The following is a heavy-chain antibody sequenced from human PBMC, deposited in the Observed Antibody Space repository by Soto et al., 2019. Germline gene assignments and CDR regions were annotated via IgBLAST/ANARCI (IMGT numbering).Heavy chain of an antibody. J-gene: IGHJ5*02. CDR1: GFTFSSYG. CDR2: ISYDGSNK. CDR3: AKGRVGFDP. V-gene: IGHV3-30*18. Sequence: GGSLRLSCAASGFTFSSYGMHWVRQAPGKGLEWVAVISYDGSNKYYADSVKGRFTISRDNSKNTLYLQMNSLRAKDTAVYYCAKGRVGFDPWGQGTRVTVSS.